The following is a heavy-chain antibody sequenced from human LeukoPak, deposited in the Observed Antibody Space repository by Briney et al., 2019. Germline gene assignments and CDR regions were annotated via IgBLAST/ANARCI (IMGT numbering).Heavy chain of an antibody. D-gene: IGHD6-13*01. CDR2: ISGSASST. V-gene: IGHV3-23*01. CDR3: AKSKSRSSTCYAY. CDR1: VLASSPPA. Sequence: PGGSLRLSCVASVLASSPPAMSRVRQAPGKGLEWVSGISGSASSTYYADSVKGRFTISRDNSKNTLYLQMNSQRREYTAVHYGAKSKSRSSTCYAYWGQGTLVTVSS. J-gene: IGHJ4*02.